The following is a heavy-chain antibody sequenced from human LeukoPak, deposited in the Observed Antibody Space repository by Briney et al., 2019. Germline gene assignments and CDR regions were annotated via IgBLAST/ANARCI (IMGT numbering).Heavy chain of an antibody. CDR3: ARDGDSSGYYNWFDP. V-gene: IGHV1-69*05. J-gene: IGHJ5*02. Sequence: SVKVSCKASGGTFSSYAISWVRQAPGQGLEWMGGIIPIFGTANYAQKFRGRVTITTDESTSTAYMELSSLRSEDTAVYYCARDGDSSGYYNWFDPWGQGTLVTVSS. CDR1: GGTFSSYA. D-gene: IGHD3-22*01. CDR2: IIPIFGTA.